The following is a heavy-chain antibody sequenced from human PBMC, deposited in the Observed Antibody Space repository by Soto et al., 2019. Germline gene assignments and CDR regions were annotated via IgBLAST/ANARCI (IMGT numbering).Heavy chain of an antibody. D-gene: IGHD3-3*01. Sequence: GGSLRLSCAASGFTFSSYSMNWVRQAPGKGLEWVSYISSSSSTIYYADSVKGRFTISRDNAKNSLYLQMNSLRAEDTAVYYCARDPFWSGYYTGIDWFDPWGQGTLVTVSS. CDR2: ISSSSSTI. V-gene: IGHV3-48*01. CDR3: ARDPFWSGYYTGIDWFDP. J-gene: IGHJ5*02. CDR1: GFTFSSYS.